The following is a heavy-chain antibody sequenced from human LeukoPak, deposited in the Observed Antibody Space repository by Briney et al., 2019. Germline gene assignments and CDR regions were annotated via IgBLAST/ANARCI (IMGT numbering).Heavy chain of an antibody. V-gene: IGHV1-2*06. Sequence: AAVRVSCKASGYTFTGYYIHWVRQAPGQGLEWMGRINPGSGGTNYAQKFQGRVAMTRDTSISTAYMELSRLRSDDTAVYYCAREQGGSGTYGVDYWGQGTLVTVSS. CDR3: AREQGGSGTYGVDY. CDR1: GYTFTGYY. D-gene: IGHD1-26*01. CDR2: INPGSGGT. J-gene: IGHJ4*02.